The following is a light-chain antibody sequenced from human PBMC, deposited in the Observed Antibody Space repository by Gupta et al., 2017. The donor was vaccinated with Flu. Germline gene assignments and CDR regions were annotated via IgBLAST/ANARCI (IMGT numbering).Light chain of an antibody. Sequence: QSALTQPASASVSLGQSNTISCTGTSSNVGSYNLVSWYQQHQGKAPKLMIYEGSKRPSGVFNRFSGSKSGNTASLTISGLQAEDEDDYYCCSYTGSSTVEFGGGTKLTVL. CDR3: CSYTGSSTVE. CDR2: EGS. V-gene: IGLV2-23*03. J-gene: IGLJ2*01. CDR1: SSNVGSYNL.